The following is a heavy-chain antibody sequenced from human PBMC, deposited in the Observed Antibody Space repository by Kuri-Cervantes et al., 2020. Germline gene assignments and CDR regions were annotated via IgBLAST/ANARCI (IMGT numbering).Heavy chain of an antibody. V-gene: IGHV3-74*01. CDR3: ARALNDYGRRGAFDI. CDR1: GFTFSSYG. J-gene: IGHJ3*02. CDR2: INSDGSST. D-gene: IGHD4-17*01. Sequence: GESLKISCAASGFTFSSYGMHWVRQAPGKGLVWVSRINSDGSSTSYADSVKGRFTISRDNAKNTLYLQMNSLRAEDTAVYYCARALNDYGRRGAFDIWGQGTMVTVSS.